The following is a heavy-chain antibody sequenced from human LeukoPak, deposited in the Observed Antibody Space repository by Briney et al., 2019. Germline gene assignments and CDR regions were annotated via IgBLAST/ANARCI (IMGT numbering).Heavy chain of an antibody. CDR2: IYTTGST. D-gene: IGHD1-1*01. J-gene: IGHJ6*03. V-gene: IGHV4-61*02. CDR3: ARVRVQPGADSGVYNYMDV. CDR1: GGSINGGGFY. Sequence: SETLSLTCTVSGGSINGGGFYWSWIRQPAGKGLEWIGRIYTTGSTKYNPSLKSRVTLSADTSKNQFSLKLTSMTAADTAVYYCARVRVQPGADSGVYNYMDVWGKAATVTVSS.